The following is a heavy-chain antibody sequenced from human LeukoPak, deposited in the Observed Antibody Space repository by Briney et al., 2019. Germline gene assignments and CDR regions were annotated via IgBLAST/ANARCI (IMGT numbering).Heavy chain of an antibody. V-gene: IGHV4-59*01. CDR3: ARVPTYYYDSSGYTFDAFDI. CDR2: IYYSGST. CDR1: GGSISSYY. Sequence: SETLSLTCTVSGGSISSYYWSWIRQPPGKGLEWIGYIYYSGSTNYNPSLKSRVTISVDTSKNQFSLKLSSVTAADTAVYYCARVPTYYYDSSGYTFDAFDIWGQGTMVTVSS. D-gene: IGHD3-22*01. J-gene: IGHJ3*02.